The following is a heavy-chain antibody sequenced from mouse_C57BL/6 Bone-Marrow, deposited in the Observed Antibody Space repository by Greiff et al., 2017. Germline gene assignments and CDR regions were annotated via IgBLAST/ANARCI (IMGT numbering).Heavy chain of an antibody. CDR2: ISSGSSTI. D-gene: IGHD1-1*01. CDR1: GFTFSDYG. J-gene: IGHJ1*03. Sequence: EVKLVESGGGLVKPGGSLKLSCAASGFTFSDYGMHWVRQAPEKGLEWVAYISSGSSTIYSADTVKGRFTISRDNAKNTLFLQMTSLRSEDTAMYYCARPGYYGSSYDFDVWGTGTTVTVSS. CDR3: ARPGYYGSSYDFDV. V-gene: IGHV5-17*01.